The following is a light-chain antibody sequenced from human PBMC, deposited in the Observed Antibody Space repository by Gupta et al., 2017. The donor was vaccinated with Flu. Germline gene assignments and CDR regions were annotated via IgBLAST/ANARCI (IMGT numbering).Light chain of an antibody. CDR3: QQYGTSPAP. CDR1: QTVSSNY. V-gene: IGKV3-20*01. J-gene: IGKJ3*01. CDR2: GAS. Sequence: GTLSLSPGERATLSCRASQTVSSNYLAWYQQKPGQAPRLLIYGASSRATGIPDRFSGSGSGTDFTLTISRLEPEDFAVYYCQQYGTSPAPFGPGTNVDIK.